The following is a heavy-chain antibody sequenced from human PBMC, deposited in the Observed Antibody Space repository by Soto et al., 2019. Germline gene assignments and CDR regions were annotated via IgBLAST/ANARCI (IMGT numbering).Heavy chain of an antibody. Sequence: GGSLRLSCAASGFTFSSYGMHWVRQAPGKGLEWVAVISYDGSNKYYADSVKGRFTISRDNSKNTLYLQMNSLRAEDTAVYYCAKEDTDSSGWYYYYYMDVWAKGTTVTVSS. CDR3: AKEDTDSSGWYYYYYMDV. J-gene: IGHJ6*03. V-gene: IGHV3-30*18. D-gene: IGHD6-19*01. CDR1: GFTFSSYG. CDR2: ISYDGSNK.